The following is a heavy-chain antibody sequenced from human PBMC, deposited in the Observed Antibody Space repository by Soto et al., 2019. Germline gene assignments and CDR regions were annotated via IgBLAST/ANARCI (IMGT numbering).Heavy chain of an antibody. Sequence: ASVKVSCKASGYTFTGYYMHWVRQAPGQRLEWMGWINANNGNTNYSQKFQGRVTITRDTSASTAYMELSSLRSEDTAVYYCARDSPPSDYWGQGTLVTVSS. CDR1: GYTFTGYY. CDR2: INANNGNT. V-gene: IGHV1-3*01. CDR3: ARDSPPSDY. J-gene: IGHJ4*02.